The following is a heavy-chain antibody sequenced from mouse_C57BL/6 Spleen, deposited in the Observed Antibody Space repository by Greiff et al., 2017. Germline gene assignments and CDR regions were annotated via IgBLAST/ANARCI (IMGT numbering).Heavy chain of an antibody. CDR2: ISSGSSTI. CDR1: GFTFSDYG. Sequence: EVKLLESGGGLVKPGGSLKLSCAASGFTFSDYGMHWVRQAPEKGLEWVAYISSGSSTIYYADTVKGGFTISRDNAKNTLFLQMTSLRSEDTAMYYCASPYYSNYGWFAYWGQGTLVTVSA. J-gene: IGHJ3*01. D-gene: IGHD2-5*01. CDR3: ASPYYSNYGWFAY. V-gene: IGHV5-17*01.